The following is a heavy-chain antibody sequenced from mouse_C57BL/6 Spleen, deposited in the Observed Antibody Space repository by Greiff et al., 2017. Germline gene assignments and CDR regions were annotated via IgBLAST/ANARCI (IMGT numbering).Heavy chain of an antibody. D-gene: IGHD1-1*01. Sequence: VQLQQSGPVLVKPGASVKMSCKASGYTFTDYYMNWVKQSHGKSLEWIGVINPYNGGTSYNQKFKGKATLTVDKSSSTAYMELNRLTSEDSAVYYCARRGTTVVDAMDYWGQGTSVTVSS. CDR2: INPYNGGT. CDR1: GYTFTDYY. J-gene: IGHJ4*01. V-gene: IGHV1-19*01. CDR3: ARRGTTVVDAMDY.